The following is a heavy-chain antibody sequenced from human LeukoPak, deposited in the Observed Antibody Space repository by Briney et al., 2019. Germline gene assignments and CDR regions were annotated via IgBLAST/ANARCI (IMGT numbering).Heavy chain of an antibody. J-gene: IGHJ4*02. D-gene: IGHD3-10*01. CDR2: ISGSGGST. Sequence: PGGSLRLSCAASGFTFSSYGMHWVRQAPGKRLEWVSAISGSGGSTYYADSVKGRFTISRDNSKNTLYLQMNSLRAEDTAVYYCAKEFQRYGVWFGHYFDYWGQGTLVTVSS. CDR1: GFTFSSYG. V-gene: IGHV3-23*01. CDR3: AKEFQRYGVWFGHYFDY.